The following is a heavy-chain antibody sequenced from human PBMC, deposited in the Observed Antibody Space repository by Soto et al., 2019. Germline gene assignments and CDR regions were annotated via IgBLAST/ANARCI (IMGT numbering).Heavy chain of an antibody. D-gene: IGHD3-10*01. CDR3: AKDLHGSASYGMDV. CDR2: FSGSGGST. J-gene: IGHJ6*02. CDR1: GFTFRSYG. V-gene: IGHV3-23*01. Sequence: AGGSLRLSCAASGFTFRSYGMSWVRQAPGKGLEWVSTFSGSGGSTYYADYVKGRFTISRDNSKNALYLQMNRLRAEDTALYYCAKDLHGSASYGMDVWGQGTTVTVSS.